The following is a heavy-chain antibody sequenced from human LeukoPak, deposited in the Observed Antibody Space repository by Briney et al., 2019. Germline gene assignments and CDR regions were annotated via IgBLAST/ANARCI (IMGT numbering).Heavy chain of an antibody. CDR1: RYTFTDYY. J-gene: IGHJ6*02. CDR3: ARVRIGQQLGKYYYYAMDV. V-gene: IGHV1-2*02. Sequence: GASVKVSCKASRYTFTDYYMHWVRQAPGQGLEWMGWINPNSGGTNYAQKSQGRVTMTTDTSISTAYMEVSRLRSDDTAVYYCARVRIGQQLGKYYYYAMDVWGQGTTVTVSS. D-gene: IGHD6-13*01. CDR2: INPNSGGT.